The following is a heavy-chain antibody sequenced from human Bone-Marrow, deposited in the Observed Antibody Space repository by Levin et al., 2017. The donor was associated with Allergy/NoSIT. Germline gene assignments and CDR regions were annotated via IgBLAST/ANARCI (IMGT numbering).Heavy chain of an antibody. D-gene: IGHD1-7*01. Sequence: GGSLRLSCAASGFTFSSYAMHWVRQAPGKGLEWVAVISYDGSNKYYADSVKGRFTISRDNSKNTLYLQMNSLRAEDTAVYYCARGNWNYGRDAFDIWGQGTMVTVSS. CDR2: ISYDGSNK. CDR1: GFTFSSYA. CDR3: ARGNWNYGRDAFDI. V-gene: IGHV3-30*04. J-gene: IGHJ3*02.